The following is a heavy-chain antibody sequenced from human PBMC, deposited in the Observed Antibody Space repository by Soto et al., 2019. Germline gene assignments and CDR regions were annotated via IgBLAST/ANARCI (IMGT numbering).Heavy chain of an antibody. Sequence: PGGSLRLSCAASGFTFSSYGMHWVRQAPGKGLEWVAVIWYDGSNKYYADSVKGRFTISRDNSKNTLYLQMNSLRAEDTAVYYCARDYEYRSSWYEGSYYYYGMDVWGQGTTVTVSS. CDR3: ARDYEYRSSWYEGSYYYYGMDV. CDR1: GFTFSSYG. D-gene: IGHD6-13*01. CDR2: IWYDGSNK. J-gene: IGHJ6*02. V-gene: IGHV3-33*01.